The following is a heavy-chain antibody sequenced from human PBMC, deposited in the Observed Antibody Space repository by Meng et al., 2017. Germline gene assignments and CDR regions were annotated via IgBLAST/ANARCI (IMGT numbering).Heavy chain of an antibody. J-gene: IGHJ4*02. CDR2: INPNSGGT. D-gene: IGHD3-10*01. CDR3: ASELNTYGSGSYAY. V-gene: IGHV1-2*06. Sequence: QVQLVESGGEVKKPVASVKVSCKASGYTFTGYYMHWVRQAPGQGLEWMGRINPNSGGTNYAQKFQGRVTMTRDTSISTAYMELSRLRSDDTAVYYCASELNTYGSGSYAYWGQGTLVTVSS. CDR1: GYTFTGYY.